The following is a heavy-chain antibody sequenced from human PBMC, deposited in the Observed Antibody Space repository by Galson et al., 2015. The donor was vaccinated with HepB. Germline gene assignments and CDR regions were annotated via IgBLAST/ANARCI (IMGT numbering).Heavy chain of an antibody. CDR1: GGTFSSYA. CDR2: IIPILGIA. V-gene: IGHV1-69*04. D-gene: IGHD5-12*01. CDR3: ARWQRYSGYDTLHDDAFDI. J-gene: IGHJ3*02. Sequence: SVKVSCKASGGTFSSYAISWVRQAPGQGLEWMGRIIPILGIANYAQKFQGRVTITADKSTSTAYMELSSLRSEDTAVYYCARWQRYSGYDTLHDDAFDIWGQGTMVTVSS.